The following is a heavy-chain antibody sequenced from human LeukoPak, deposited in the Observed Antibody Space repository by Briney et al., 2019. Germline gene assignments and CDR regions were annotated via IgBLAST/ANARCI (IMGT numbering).Heavy chain of an antibody. D-gene: IGHD1-26*01. J-gene: IGHJ3*02. V-gene: IGHV4-39*07. Sequence: SETLSLTCTVSGGSISSSSYYWGWIRQPPGKGLEWIGSIYYSGSTNYNPSLKSRVTISVDTSKNQFSLKLSSVTAADTAVYYCARVRVGEGAFDIWGQGTMVTVSS. CDR1: GGSISSSSYY. CDR2: IYYSGST. CDR3: ARVRVGEGAFDI.